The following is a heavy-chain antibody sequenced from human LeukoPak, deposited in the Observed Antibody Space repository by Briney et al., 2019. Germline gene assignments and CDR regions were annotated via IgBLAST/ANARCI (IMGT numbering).Heavy chain of an antibody. CDR1: GYSFTDYW. D-gene: IGHD4-11*01. Sequence: GESLKISCKGSGYSFTDYWIAWVRQMPGKGLEWMGIIYPGDSDTRSSPSFQGQVTISADKSISTAYLQWSSLKASDTAMYYCARPEDYNGLNFQHWGQGTLVTVSS. V-gene: IGHV5-51*01. CDR3: ARPEDYNGLNFQH. J-gene: IGHJ1*01. CDR2: IYPGDSDT.